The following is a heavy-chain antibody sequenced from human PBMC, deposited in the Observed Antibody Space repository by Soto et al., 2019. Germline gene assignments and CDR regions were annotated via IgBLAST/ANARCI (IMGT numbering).Heavy chain of an antibody. V-gene: IGHV4-59*08. Sequence: SETLSLTCTVSGGSISSYYWSWIRQPPGKGLEWIGYIYYSGSTNYNPSLKSRVTISVDTSKNQFSLKLSSVTAADTAVYYCARHEGFGDSGAFDIWGQGTMVTVSS. D-gene: IGHD3-10*01. CDR2: IYYSGST. CDR3: ARHEGFGDSGAFDI. CDR1: GGSISSYY. J-gene: IGHJ3*02.